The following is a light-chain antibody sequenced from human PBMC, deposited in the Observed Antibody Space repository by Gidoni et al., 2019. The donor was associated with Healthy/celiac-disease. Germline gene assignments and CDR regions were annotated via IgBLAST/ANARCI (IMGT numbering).Light chain of an antibody. CDR2: DAS. Sequence: EIVMTQSPATLSVSPGERVTLSCRASQSISSNLAWYQQKPGQAPRLLIYDASTRATGVSARFSGSGSGTEFTLTISSLQSEDFAVYYCQQYNNWPLTFGGXTKVEIK. V-gene: IGKV3-15*01. J-gene: IGKJ4*01. CDR3: QQYNNWPLT. CDR1: QSISSN.